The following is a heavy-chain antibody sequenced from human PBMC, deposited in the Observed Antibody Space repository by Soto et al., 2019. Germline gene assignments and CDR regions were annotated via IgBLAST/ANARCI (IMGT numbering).Heavy chain of an antibody. CDR3: AKNGLDNSPSAIDS. CDR2: ITGSGRDT. D-gene: IGHD2-8*01. Sequence: GWSLRLSCAAAGFTFRNNVLSWVRQAPGKGLDWVSGITGSGRDTYYADSVKGRFTISRDNSKNMVFLQMNSLRAEDTALYYCAKNGLDNSPSAIDSWGPGTLVTGSS. J-gene: IGHJ4*02. V-gene: IGHV3-23*01. CDR1: GFTFRNNV.